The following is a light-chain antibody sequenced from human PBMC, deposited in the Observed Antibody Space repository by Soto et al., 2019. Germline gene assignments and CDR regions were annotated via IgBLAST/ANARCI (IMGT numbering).Light chain of an antibody. CDR1: ISNIGTNA. Sequence: QSVLTQPPSAAGTPGQRVTISCSGSISNIGTNAVNWYQQLPGTAPKLLIYYTNQRPSGIPDRFSGSKSGTSASLDISGLQSEDEADYYCTAWDGSLSGRVFGGGTKLTVL. V-gene: IGLV1-44*01. J-gene: IGLJ3*02. CDR2: YTN. CDR3: TAWDGSLSGRV.